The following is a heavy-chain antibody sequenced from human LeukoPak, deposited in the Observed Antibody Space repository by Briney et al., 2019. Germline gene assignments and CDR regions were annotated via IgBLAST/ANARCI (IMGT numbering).Heavy chain of an antibody. CDR1: GYSISSGYY. D-gene: IGHD3-16*02. CDR3: ARDLAAMYDYVWGSYRYDAFDI. J-gene: IGHJ3*02. V-gene: IGHV4-38-2*02. Sequence: SETLSLTCTVSGYSISSGYYWGWIRQPPGKGLEWIGSIYHSGSTYYNPSLKSRVTISVDTSKNQFSLKLSSVTAADTAVYYCARDLAAMYDYVWGSYRYDAFDIWGQGTMVTVSS. CDR2: IYHSGST.